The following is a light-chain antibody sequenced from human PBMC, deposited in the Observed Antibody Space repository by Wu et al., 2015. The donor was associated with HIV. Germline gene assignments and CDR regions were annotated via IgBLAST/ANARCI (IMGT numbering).Light chain of an antibody. CDR3: QQRRYWPLYT. J-gene: IGKJ2*01. CDR1: QSISSNY. Sequence: EIVLTQSPGTLSLSPGERATLSCRASQSISSNYLAWYQQKPGQAPRLLISVASSRATGIPARFSGSGSGTDFTLTISSLEPEDFAVYYCQQRRYWPLYTFGLGDQAGDQT. V-gene: IGKV3-11*01. CDR2: VAS.